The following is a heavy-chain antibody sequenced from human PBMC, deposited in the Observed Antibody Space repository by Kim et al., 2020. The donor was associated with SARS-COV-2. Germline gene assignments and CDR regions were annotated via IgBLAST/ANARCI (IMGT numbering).Heavy chain of an antibody. D-gene: IGHD2-2*02. V-gene: IGHV3-21*01. CDR2: ISSSSSYI. CDR3: ARGTLGYCSSTSCYII. CDR1: GFTFSSYS. J-gene: IGHJ3*02. Sequence: GGSLRLSCAASGFTFSSYSMNGVRQAPGKGLEWVSSISSSSSYIYYADSVKGRFTISRDNAKNSLYLQMNSLRAEDTAVYYCARGTLGYCSSTSCYIIWGQGTMVTVSS.